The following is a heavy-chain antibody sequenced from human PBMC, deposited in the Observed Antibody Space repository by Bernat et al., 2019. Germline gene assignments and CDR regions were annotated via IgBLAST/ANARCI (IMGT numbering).Heavy chain of an antibody. V-gene: IGHV3-74*01. J-gene: IGHJ4*02. CDR2: INRDGSIT. Sequence: EVQLVESGGGLVQPGGSLRLSCAASGFTFSSYWMHWVRQAPGKGLVWVARINRDGSITTYADSVRGRFTLSRDNAKNTLFLQMTSLRVEDTAVYYCVRIGYSTSSLGIDYWGQGALVSVSS. D-gene: IGHD2-8*01. CDR1: GFTFSSYW. CDR3: VRIGYSTSSLGIDY.